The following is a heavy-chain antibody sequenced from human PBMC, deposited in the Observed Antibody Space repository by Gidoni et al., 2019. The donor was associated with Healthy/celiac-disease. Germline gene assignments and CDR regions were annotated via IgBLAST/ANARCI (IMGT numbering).Heavy chain of an antibody. J-gene: IGHJ3*02. CDR3: AKDKADYGDYRGAFDI. D-gene: IGHD4-17*01. CDR2: ISWNSGSI. V-gene: IGHV3-9*01. CDR1: GFTFDDYA. Sequence: EVQLVESGGGLVQPGRSLSLSCAASGFTFDDYAMHWVRQAPGKGLGWVLGISWNSGSIGYSDSVKGRFTISRDNAKNSLYLQMNSLRAEDTALYYCAKDKADYGDYRGAFDIWGQGTMVTVSS.